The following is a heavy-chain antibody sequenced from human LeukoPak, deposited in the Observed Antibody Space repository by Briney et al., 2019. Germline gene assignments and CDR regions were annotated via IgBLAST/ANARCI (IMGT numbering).Heavy chain of an antibody. V-gene: IGHV3-23*01. CDR2: ISGSGGST. J-gene: IGHJ4*02. CDR1: RFTFSNYA. CDR3: AKDAGYSSSWCDY. D-gene: IGHD6-13*01. Sequence: QPGGSLRLSCAASRFTFSNYAMNWVRQAPGKGLEWVSAISGSGGSTYYADSVKGRFTISRDNSKNTLYLQMNSLRAEDTAVYYCAKDAGYSSSWCDYWGQGTLVTVSS.